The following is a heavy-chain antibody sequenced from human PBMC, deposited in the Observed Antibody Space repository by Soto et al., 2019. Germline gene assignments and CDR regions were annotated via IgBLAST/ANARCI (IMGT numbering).Heavy chain of an antibody. CDR3: ARSSYGSGSYAYYYYYGMDV. D-gene: IGHD3-10*01. V-gene: IGHV3-33*01. Sequence: GGSLRLSCAASGFTFSSYGMHWVRQAPGKGLEWVAVIWYDGSNKYYADSVKGRFTISRDNSKNTLYLQMNSLRAEDTAVYYCARSSYGSGSYAYYYYYGMDVWGQGTTVTVSS. CDR2: IWYDGSNK. CDR1: GFTFSSYG. J-gene: IGHJ6*02.